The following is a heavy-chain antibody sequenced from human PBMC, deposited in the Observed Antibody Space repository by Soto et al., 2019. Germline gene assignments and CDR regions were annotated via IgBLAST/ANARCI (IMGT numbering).Heavy chain of an antibody. V-gene: IGHV3-48*02. J-gene: IGHJ4*02. CDR1: GFTFSSYS. CDR3: VRDLNWGFDY. D-gene: IGHD7-27*01. Sequence: PGGSLRLSCAASGFTFSSYSINWVRQAPGKGLEWISYINSRSSVIRYADSVQGRFIISRDNAKNSLYLQMNSLKDEDSAVYYCVRDLNWGFDYWGLGALVTVS. CDR2: INSRSSVI.